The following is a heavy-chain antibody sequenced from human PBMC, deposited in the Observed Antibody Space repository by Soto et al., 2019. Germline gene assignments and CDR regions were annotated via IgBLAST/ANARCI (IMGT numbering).Heavy chain of an antibody. CDR2: IIPILDVI. D-gene: IGHD6-13*01. V-gene: IGHV1-69*08. CDR1: GGTFSSYT. CDR3: AKEVPDSSSCISDYYYGMDV. J-gene: IGHJ6*02. Sequence: QVQLVQSGAEVKKPGSSVKVSCKASGGTFSSYTFSWVRQAPGQGLEWMGRIIPILDVINYAKKFQGRVTITAERSPSTAYMELRSLRFEDTAVYYCAKEVPDSSSCISDYYYGMDVWGQGTTVTVSS.